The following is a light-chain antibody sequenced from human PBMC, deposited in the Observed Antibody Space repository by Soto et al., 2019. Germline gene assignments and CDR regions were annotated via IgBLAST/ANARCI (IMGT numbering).Light chain of an antibody. Sequence: QSALTQPPSAFGSPGQSVTISCSGTSSDVGAYNYVSWYQQHPGKAPRLLIYEVSQRPSGVPDRFSGSKSANTASLTVSGLQPEDEADYYCSSYAGTNNLLYVFGTGTKVTVL. CDR3: SSYAGTNNLLYV. CDR2: EVS. CDR1: SSDVGAYNY. V-gene: IGLV2-8*01. J-gene: IGLJ1*01.